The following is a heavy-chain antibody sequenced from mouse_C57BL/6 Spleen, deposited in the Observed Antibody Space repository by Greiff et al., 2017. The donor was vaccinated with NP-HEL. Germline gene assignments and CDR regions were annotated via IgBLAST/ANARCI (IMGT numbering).Heavy chain of an antibody. J-gene: IGHJ4*01. Sequence: EVKLQESGPVLVKPGASVKMSCKASGYTFTDYYMNWVKQSHGKSLEWIGVINPYNGGTSYNQKFKGKATLTVDKSSSTAYMELNSLTSEDSAVYYCARSWDYDGTGAMDYWGQGTSVTVSS. CDR3: ARSWDYDGTGAMDY. V-gene: IGHV1-19*01. CDR1: GYTFTDYY. CDR2: INPYNGGT. D-gene: IGHD2-4*01.